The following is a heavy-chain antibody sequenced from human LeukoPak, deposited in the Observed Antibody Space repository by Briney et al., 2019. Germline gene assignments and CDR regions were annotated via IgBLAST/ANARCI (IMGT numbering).Heavy chain of an antibody. CDR2: ILPIFGTA. J-gene: IGHJ2*01. CDR1: GCTFSSYV. Sequence: SVKVSCKASGCTFSSYVINWVRQAPGQGLEWMGGILPIFGTAIYAQHFQGRLTITADESTNSAYMELNRLRSDDTAVYYCARDRGANWGSWYFDLWGRGTLVTVSS. D-gene: IGHD7-27*01. V-gene: IGHV1-69*13. CDR3: ARDRGANWGSWYFDL.